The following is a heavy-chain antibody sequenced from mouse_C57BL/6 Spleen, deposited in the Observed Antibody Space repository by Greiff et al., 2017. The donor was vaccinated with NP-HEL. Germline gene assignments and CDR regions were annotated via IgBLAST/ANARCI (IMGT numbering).Heavy chain of an antibody. D-gene: IGHD2-5*01. CDR3: ARYRYSNYEGFYAMDY. V-gene: IGHV1-55*01. J-gene: IGHJ4*01. CDR1: GYTFTSYW. Sequence: QVQLQQPGAELVKPGASVKMSCKASGYTFTSYWITWVKQRPGQGLEWIGDIYPGSGSTNYNEKLKSKATLTVDTSSSTAYMQRSSLTSDDSAVYYCARYRYSNYEGFYAMDYWGQGTSVTVSS. CDR2: IYPGSGST.